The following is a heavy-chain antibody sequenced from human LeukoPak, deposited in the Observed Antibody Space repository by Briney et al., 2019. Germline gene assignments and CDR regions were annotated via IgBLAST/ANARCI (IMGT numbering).Heavy chain of an antibody. J-gene: IGHJ4*02. D-gene: IGHD1/OR15-1a*01. V-gene: IGHV4-59*01. CDR3: ARKQGDY. CDR2: IYYGGST. Sequence: SETLSLTCTVSGDSITSYYWTWIRQPPGKGLEWIGYIYYGGSTNYNPSLKSRVTISVDTSKNQFSLRLSSVTAADTAVYYCARKQGDYWGQGTLVTVSS. CDR1: GDSITSYY.